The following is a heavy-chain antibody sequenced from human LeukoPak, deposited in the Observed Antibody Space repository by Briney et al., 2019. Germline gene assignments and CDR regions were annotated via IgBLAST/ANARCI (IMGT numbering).Heavy chain of an antibody. Sequence: GGSLRLSCAASGITFSSYAMSWVRQAPGKGLEWVGRIKSKTDGGTTDYAAPVKGRFTISRDDSKNTLYLQMNSLKTEDTAVYYCTTDPGYGDYVVYFDYWGQGTLVTVSS. V-gene: IGHV3-15*01. CDR3: TTDPGYGDYVVYFDY. CDR1: GITFSSYA. CDR2: IKSKTDGGTT. J-gene: IGHJ4*02. D-gene: IGHD4-17*01.